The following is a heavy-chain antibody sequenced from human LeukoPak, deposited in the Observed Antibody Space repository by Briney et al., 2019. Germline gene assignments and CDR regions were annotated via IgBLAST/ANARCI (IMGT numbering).Heavy chain of an antibody. CDR1: GYSSANYW. V-gene: IGHV5-51*01. CDR2: IYPFDSDT. Sequence: GESLKISCKCSGYSSANYWIGWVRQMPGKGLEWMGIIYPFDSDTRYSPSFEGQVTISADKSISTAYLQWSSLKASDTAMYYCARPFSPTTSYGSWGQGTLVTVSS. D-gene: IGHD3-16*01. J-gene: IGHJ4*02. CDR3: ARPFSPTTSYGS.